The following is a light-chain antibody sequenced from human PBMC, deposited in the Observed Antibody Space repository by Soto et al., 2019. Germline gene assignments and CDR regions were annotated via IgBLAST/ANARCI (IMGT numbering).Light chain of an antibody. J-gene: IGLJ3*02. CDR3: YSYTASDIWV. Sequence: QSALTQPRSVSGSPGQSVTISCTGTNSDVGRYNFVSWYQQLPGKAPKLLISAVSQRPSGVPDRFSGSKSGNTASLTISGLQADDEVDYFCYSYTASDIWVFGGGTKLTVL. CDR2: AVS. CDR1: NSDVGRYNF. V-gene: IGLV2-11*01.